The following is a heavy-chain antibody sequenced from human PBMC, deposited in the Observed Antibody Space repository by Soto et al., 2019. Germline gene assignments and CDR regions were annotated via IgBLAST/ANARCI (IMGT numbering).Heavy chain of an antibody. Sequence: EVQLLESGGGLVQPGGSLRLACAASGFTFNNYAMNWVRQAPGRGLEWVSIISPNGDSTYYADSVKGRFTISRDNSQNTVFLQMNSLRAEDTAIYFCAKVLLTDYIRYAPHLWGQGTLVTVSS. CDR1: GFTFNNYA. D-gene: IGHD2-8*01. V-gene: IGHV3-23*01. CDR2: ISPNGDST. J-gene: IGHJ3*01. CDR3: AKVLLTDYIRYAPHL.